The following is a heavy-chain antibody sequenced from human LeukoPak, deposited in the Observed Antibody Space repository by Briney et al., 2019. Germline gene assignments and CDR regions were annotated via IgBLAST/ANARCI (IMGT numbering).Heavy chain of an antibody. D-gene: IGHD3-22*01. Sequence: GGSLRLSCAASGFTFSSYEMNWVRQAPGKGLEWVSAISGSGGSTYYADSVKGRFTISRDNSKNTLYLQMNSLRAEDTAVYYCAKDHPHYYDSSGYYYYWGQGTLVTVSS. CDR3: AKDHPHYYDSSGYYYY. V-gene: IGHV3-23*01. J-gene: IGHJ4*02. CDR2: ISGSGGST. CDR1: GFTFSSYE.